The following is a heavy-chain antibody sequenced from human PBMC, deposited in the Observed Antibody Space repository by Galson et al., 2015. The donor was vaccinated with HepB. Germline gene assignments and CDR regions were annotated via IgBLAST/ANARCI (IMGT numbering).Heavy chain of an antibody. CDR2: LFDSGNI. CDR1: GGSINSGGYY. D-gene: IGHD5-24*01. CDR3: SRGNLGSDGYNLIY. Sequence: TLSLTCTVSGGSINSGGYYWPWVRQPPGAGLEWIGYLFDSGNIQYTPSLRSRLPISKDTSRTPFSLKMTSVTAADTAVYFYSRGNLGSDGYNLIYWGQGILVAVSS. V-gene: IGHV4-31*03. J-gene: IGHJ4*02.